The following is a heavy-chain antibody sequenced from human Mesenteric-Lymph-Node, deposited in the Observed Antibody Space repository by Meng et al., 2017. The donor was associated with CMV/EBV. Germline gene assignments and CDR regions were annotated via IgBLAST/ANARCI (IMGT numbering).Heavy chain of an antibody. D-gene: IGHD3-3*01. V-gene: IGHV4-59*01. J-gene: IGHJ6*02. Sequence: SQTLSLTCTVSGGSISNYYWNWIRQPPGKGLEWIGYIFYSGSTNYNPPLKSRVTISIDTSKNQFSLKLSSVTAADTAVYYCAREGSLEWFSHGMDVWGQGTTVTVSS. CDR2: IFYSGST. CDR3: AREGSLEWFSHGMDV. CDR1: GGSISNYY.